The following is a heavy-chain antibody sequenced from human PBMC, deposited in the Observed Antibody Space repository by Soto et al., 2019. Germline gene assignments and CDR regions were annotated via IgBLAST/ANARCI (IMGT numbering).Heavy chain of an antibody. J-gene: IGHJ4*01. V-gene: IGHV6-1*01. CDR3: AGTGEYHVDY. Sequence: PSQTLSLTCAISGDSVFIKSAAWHWIRQSPSRGLEWLGRTYYRSTWSSNYAVSVKSRITINPDTSKNQCSLQLRSVTPDDTAMYYRAGTGEYHVDYSGHGTLVTV. CDR1: GDSVFIKSAA. CDR2: TYYRSTWSS. D-gene: IGHD7-27*01.